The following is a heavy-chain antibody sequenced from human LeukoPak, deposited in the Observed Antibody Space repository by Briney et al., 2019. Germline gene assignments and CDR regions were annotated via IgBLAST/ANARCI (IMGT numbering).Heavy chain of an antibody. J-gene: IGHJ6*03. V-gene: IGHV3-30*02. CDR3: AKERSPPQLHEYYYDMDV. CDR1: GFTFSSYG. Sequence: GGSLRLSCAASGFTFSSYGMHWVRQAPGKGLEWVAFIRYDGSNKYYADSVKGRFTISRDNSKNTLYLQMNSLRAEDTAVDDCAKERSPPQLHEYYYDMDVWGKGTTVTVSS. CDR2: IRYDGSNK. D-gene: IGHD1-1*01.